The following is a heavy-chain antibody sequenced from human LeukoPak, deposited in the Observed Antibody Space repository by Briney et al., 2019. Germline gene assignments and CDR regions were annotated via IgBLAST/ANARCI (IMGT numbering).Heavy chain of an antibody. CDR3: AKVPAGYYDYVWGSYRLDY. D-gene: IGHD3-16*02. CDR1: GFTVSSNY. J-gene: IGHJ4*02. V-gene: IGHV3-66*02. Sequence: GGSLRLSCAASGFTVSSNYMTWVRQAPGKGLEWVSVIYSGGRTYYADSVKGRFTISRDNSKNTLYLQMNSLRAEDTAVYYCAKVPAGYYDYVWGSYRLDYWGQGTLVTVSS. CDR2: IYSGGRT.